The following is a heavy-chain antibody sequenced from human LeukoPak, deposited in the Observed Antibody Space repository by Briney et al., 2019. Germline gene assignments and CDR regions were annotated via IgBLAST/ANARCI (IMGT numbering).Heavy chain of an antibody. J-gene: IGHJ4*01. CDR3: VRSAFLTTEFYFDY. D-gene: IGHD4-11*01. CDR1: GFTFSRYW. Sequence: GGSLRLSCAASGFTFSRYWMHWVRQAPGKGLVGVPRINTDGRTITYADSVKGRFTISRDNAKNTLYLQMNSLRAEDTAVYYCVRSAFLTTEFYFDYWGHGTLVTVSS. V-gene: IGHV3-74*01. CDR2: INTDGRTI.